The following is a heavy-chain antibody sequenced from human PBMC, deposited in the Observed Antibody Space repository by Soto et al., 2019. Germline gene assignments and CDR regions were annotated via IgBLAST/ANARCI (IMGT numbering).Heavy chain of an antibody. J-gene: IGHJ4*02. D-gene: IGHD3-3*01. CDR3: ARHYDFWSGYFDY. V-gene: IGHV3-7*01. CDR1: GFTFSSYW. CDR2: IKQDGSEK. Sequence: GGSLRLSCAASGFTFSSYWMSWVRQAPGKGLEWVANIKQDGSEKYYVDSVKGRLTISRDNAKNSLYLQMNSLRAEDTAVYYCARHYDFWSGYFDYWGQGTLVTVSS.